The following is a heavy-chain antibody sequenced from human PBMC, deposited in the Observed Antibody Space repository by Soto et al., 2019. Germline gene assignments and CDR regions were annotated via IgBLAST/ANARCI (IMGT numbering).Heavy chain of an antibody. CDR2: ISKDGSNK. CDR1: GFTFSSHG. D-gene: IGHD6-19*01. V-gene: IGHV3-30*19. J-gene: IGHJ6*02. CDR3: ARRSVCATADMDV. Sequence: QVQLVESGGGVVQPGRSLRLSCAASGFTFSSHGMYWVRQAPGKGLEWVALISKDGSNKYYADSVRGRFTISRDNSKNTLYLQMNSLRAEDTAVFYCARRSVCATADMDVWCQGTTVTFSS.